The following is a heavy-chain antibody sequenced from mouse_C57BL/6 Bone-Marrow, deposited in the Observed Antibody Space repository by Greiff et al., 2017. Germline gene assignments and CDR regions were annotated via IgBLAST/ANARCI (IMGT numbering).Heavy chain of an antibody. CDR1: GYTFTSYT. J-gene: IGHJ2*01. V-gene: IGHV1-4*01. CDR3: ARSLLKLCFDY. Sequence: VQLQQSGAELARPGASVKMSCKASGYTFTSYTMHWVKQRPGQGLEWIGYINPSSGYTKYNQKFKDKATLTADKSSSTAYMQLSSLTSEDSAVYYCARSLLKLCFDYWGQGTTLTVSS. CDR2: INPSSGYT.